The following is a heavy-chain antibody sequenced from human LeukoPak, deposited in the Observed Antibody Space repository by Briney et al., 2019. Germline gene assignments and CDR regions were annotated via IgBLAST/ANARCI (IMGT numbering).Heavy chain of an antibody. CDR3: ARALLPYYDILTGYYKHPIDAFDI. D-gene: IGHD3-9*01. CDR2: IYTSETT. V-gene: IGHV4-4*07. Sequence: SETLSLTCTVSGGSISSYYWSWIRQPAGKGPEWIGRIYTSETTNYNPSLKSRVTMSVDTSKNQFSLKLSSVTAADTAVYYCARALLPYYDILTGYYKHPIDAFDIWGQGTMVTVSS. J-gene: IGHJ3*02. CDR1: GGSISSYY.